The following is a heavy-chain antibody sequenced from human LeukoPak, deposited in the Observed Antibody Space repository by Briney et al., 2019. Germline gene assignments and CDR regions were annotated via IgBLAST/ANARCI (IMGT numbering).Heavy chain of an antibody. D-gene: IGHD2-2*01. Sequence: SVKVSCKASGYTFAGYYMHWVRQAPGQGLEWMGGIIPIFGTANYAQKFQGRVTITADESTSTAYMELSSLRSEDTAVYYCARVCSSTSCSNWFDPWGQGTLVTVSS. CDR3: ARVCSSTSCSNWFDP. CDR1: GYTFAGYY. CDR2: IIPIFGTA. V-gene: IGHV1-69*13. J-gene: IGHJ5*02.